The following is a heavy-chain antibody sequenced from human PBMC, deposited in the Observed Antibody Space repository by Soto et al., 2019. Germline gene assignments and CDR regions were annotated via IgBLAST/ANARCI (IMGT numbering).Heavy chain of an antibody. CDR2: INPNGGST. J-gene: IGHJ6*02. CDR1: AVTFTSYF. V-gene: IGHV1-46*01. Sequence: ASVKISCKAPAVTFTSYFMHWVRQAPGHGLEWIAVINPNGGSTKFAQTFQGRVTMTGDTSTSTVYMELRSLRSEDTAIYYCARATGYSSSFFYGMDFWGQGTTVTVSS. D-gene: IGHD6-19*01. CDR3: ARATGYSSSFFYGMDF.